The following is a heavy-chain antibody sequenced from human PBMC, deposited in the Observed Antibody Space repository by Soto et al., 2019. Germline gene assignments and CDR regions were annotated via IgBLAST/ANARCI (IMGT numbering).Heavy chain of an antibody. V-gene: IGHV1-8*01. Sequence: ASVKVSCKASGYTFTSYDINWVRQATGQGLEWMGWMNPNSGNTGYAQKFQGRVTMTRDTSMSTAYMELRSLRSDDTAVYYCARDLPDYGDYFDYWGQGTLVTVSS. CDR2: MNPNSGNT. CDR1: GYTFTSYD. D-gene: IGHD4-17*01. J-gene: IGHJ4*02. CDR3: ARDLPDYGDYFDY.